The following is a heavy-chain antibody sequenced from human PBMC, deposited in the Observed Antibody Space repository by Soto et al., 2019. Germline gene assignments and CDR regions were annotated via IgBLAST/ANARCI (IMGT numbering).Heavy chain of an antibody. J-gene: IGHJ6*02. CDR1: GGSISSGDYY. D-gene: IGHD1-7*01. CDR3: AREIGNYPPYYYGMDV. V-gene: IGHV4-30-4*01. CDR2: IYYSGST. Sequence: SETLSLTCTVSGGSISSGDYYWSWIRQPPGKGLEWIGYIYYSGSTYYNPSLKSRVTISVDTSKNQFSLKLSSVTAADTAVYYCAREIGNYPPYYYGMDVWGQGTTVTVSS.